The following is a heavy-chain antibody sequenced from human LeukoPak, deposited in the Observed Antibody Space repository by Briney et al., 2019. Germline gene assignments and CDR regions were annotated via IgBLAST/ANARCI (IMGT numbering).Heavy chain of an antibody. CDR1: GFTFSSYA. CDR2: ISSNGGST. CDR3: ARETPSDSSGYYYDY. J-gene: IGHJ4*02. Sequence: GGSLRLSCAASGFTFSSYAMHWVRQAPGKGLEYVSAISSNGGSTYYANSAKGRFTISRDNSKNTLYLQMGSLRAEDMAVYYCARETPSDSSGYYYDYWGQGTLVTVSS. V-gene: IGHV3-64*01. D-gene: IGHD3-22*01.